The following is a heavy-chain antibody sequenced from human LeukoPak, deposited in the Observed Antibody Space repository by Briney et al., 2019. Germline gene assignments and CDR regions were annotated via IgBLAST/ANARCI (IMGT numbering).Heavy chain of an antibody. D-gene: IGHD1-26*01. CDR3: ARGWEGDYYYYYMDV. Sequence: ASVKVSCKASGYTFTSYGISWVRQAPGQGLEWMGWISAYNGNTNYAQKLQGRVTMTTDTSTSTAYMELRSLRSEDTAVYYCARGWEGDYYYYYMDVWGKGTTVTVSS. CDR2: ISAYNGNT. CDR1: GYTFTSYG. V-gene: IGHV1-18*01. J-gene: IGHJ6*03.